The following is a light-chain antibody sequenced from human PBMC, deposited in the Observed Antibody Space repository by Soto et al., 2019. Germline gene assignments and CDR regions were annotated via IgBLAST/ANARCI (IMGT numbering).Light chain of an antibody. CDR3: QQRSNWLT. CDR1: QSVRSY. Sequence: EIVLTQSPATLSLSPGERATLSCSASQSVRSYLAWYQQKPGQAPRLLIYDASSRATGIPARFSGSGSGTDFTLTISSLEPEDFAVYYCQQRSNWLTFGGGTKVEIK. V-gene: IGKV3-11*01. J-gene: IGKJ4*01. CDR2: DAS.